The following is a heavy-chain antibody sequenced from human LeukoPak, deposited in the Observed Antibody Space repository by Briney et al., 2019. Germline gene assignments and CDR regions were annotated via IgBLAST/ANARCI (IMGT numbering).Heavy chain of an antibody. D-gene: IGHD5-24*01. CDR2: IYYSGST. V-gene: IGHV4-59*01. J-gene: IGHJ4*02. Sequence: SETLSLTCTVPGGSISSYYWSWIRQPPGKGLEWIGYIYYSGSTNYNPSLKSRVTISVDTSKNQFSLKLSSVTAADTAVYYCARVNPIEMATIDYWGQGTLVTVSS. CDR3: ARVNPIEMATIDY. CDR1: GGSISSYY.